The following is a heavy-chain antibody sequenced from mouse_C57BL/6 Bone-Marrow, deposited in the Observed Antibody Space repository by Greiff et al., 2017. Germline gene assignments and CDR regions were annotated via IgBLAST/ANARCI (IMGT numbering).Heavy chain of an antibody. CDR3: TTLGIRGFDY. CDR2: IDPENGDT. CDR1: GFNIKDDY. Sequence: VQLQQSGAELVRPGASVKLSCTASGFNIKDDYMHWVKQRPEQGLEWIGWIDPENGDTAYASKFQGKATITADTSSNTAYLQLSSLTAEDTAVYYCTTLGIRGFDYWGQGTTLTVSA. V-gene: IGHV14-4*01. J-gene: IGHJ2*01. D-gene: IGHD1-1*01.